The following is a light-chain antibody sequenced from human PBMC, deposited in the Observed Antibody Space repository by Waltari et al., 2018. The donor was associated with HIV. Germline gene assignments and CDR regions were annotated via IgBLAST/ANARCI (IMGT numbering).Light chain of an antibody. Sequence: DIQMTQSPRFMSALVEDRVTITRRAGQGIRTWLAWYQQKPGKVPQLLLHGASSLHSGVPSRFNGSGSGTQFSVTISSLRSEDFATFYCQQTNGFLLTFGGGTTGE. CDR2: GAS. CDR3: QQTNGFLLT. V-gene: IGKV1-12*01. CDR1: QGIRTW. J-gene: IGKJ4*01.